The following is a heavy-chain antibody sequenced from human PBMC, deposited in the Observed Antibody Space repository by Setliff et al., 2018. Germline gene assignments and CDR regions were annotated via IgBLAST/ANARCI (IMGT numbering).Heavy chain of an antibody. J-gene: IGHJ1*01. D-gene: IGHD1-20*01. Sequence: PGGSLRLSCAASGFTFNKYWMTWVRQTPGKGLEWVSTVSGSGDSTYYADSVRGRFTISRDNSKNTLYLEMNSLRAEDTAVYYCAKDYSMAITVGYFQHWGHGTLVTVSS. CDR2: VSGSGDST. V-gene: IGHV3-23*01. CDR1: GFTFNKYW. CDR3: AKDYSMAITVGYFQH.